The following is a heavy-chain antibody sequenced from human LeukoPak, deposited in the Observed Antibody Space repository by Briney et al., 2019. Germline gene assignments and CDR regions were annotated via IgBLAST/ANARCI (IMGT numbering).Heavy chain of an antibody. CDR1: GGSIGRGGYS. V-gene: IGHV4-30-4*07. D-gene: IGHD3-3*01. CDR3: AREEDVLRHMDV. J-gene: IGHJ6*03. Sequence: SETLSLACAVAGGSIGRGGYSWSWLRQPPGKGLEGIGYFYYSGSTYYNPSLKSRVTISVDTSKNQFSLKLSSVTAADTAVYYCAREEDVLRHMDVWGKGTTVTISS. CDR2: FYYSGST.